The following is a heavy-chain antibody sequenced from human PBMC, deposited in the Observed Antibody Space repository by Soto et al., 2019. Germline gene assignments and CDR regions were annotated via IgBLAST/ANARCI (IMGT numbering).Heavy chain of an antibody. CDR2: LFGNGGGI. V-gene: IGHV3-23*01. J-gene: IGHJ4*02. D-gene: IGHD3-3*01. CDR3: VKDRHPDGFWPFDH. Sequence: EVQLLESGGGLVQPVGSLRLSCEASGFTFSIYAMSWVRQAPGRGLEWVSGLFGNGGGIEYADSVKGRFTISRDNSKNTLYLQMISLRAEDTAVYYCVKDRHPDGFWPFDHWGQGTLITVSP. CDR1: GFTFSIYA.